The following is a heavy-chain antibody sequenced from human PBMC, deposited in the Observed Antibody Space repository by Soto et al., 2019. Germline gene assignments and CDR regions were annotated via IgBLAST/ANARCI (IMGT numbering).Heavy chain of an antibody. D-gene: IGHD1-26*01. CDR2: IWYDGSNK. CDR1: GFTFSSYG. Sequence: GGSLRLACAASGFTFSSYGMHWDRQAPGNGLEWVAVIWYDGSNKYYADSVKGRLTISRDNSKNTLYLQMNSLRAEDTAVYYCARDQNYSGGYIFLASPLDYWEQGTLVTVSS. J-gene: IGHJ4*02. CDR3: ARDQNYSGGYIFLASPLDY. V-gene: IGHV3-33*01.